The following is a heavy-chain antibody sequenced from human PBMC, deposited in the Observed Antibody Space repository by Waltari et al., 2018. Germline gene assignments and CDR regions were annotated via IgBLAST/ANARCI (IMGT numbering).Heavy chain of an antibody. V-gene: IGHV4-34*01. CDR3: ARGRLDIVVVPAAYNYYYYYYMDV. D-gene: IGHD2-2*03. J-gene: IGHJ6*03. Sequence: QVQLQQWGAGLLKPSETLSLTCAVYGGSFSGYYWSWIRQPPGKGLEWIGEINHSGSTNHNPSPKSRVTISVDPSKNQFSLKLSSVTAADTAVYYCARGRLDIVVVPAAYNYYYYYYMDVWGKGTTVTVSS. CDR1: GGSFSGYY. CDR2: INHSGST.